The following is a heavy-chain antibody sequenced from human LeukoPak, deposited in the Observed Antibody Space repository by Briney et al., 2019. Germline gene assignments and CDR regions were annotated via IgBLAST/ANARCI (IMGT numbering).Heavy chain of an antibody. CDR1: GGSFSGYY. Sequence: SETLSLTCAVYGGSFSGYYWSWIRQPPGKGLEWIGGINHSGSTNYNPSLKSRVTISVDTSKNQFSLKLSSVTAADTAVYYCARRPANNYVWGSYRQNQANFDYWGQGTLVTVSS. D-gene: IGHD3-16*02. V-gene: IGHV4-34*01. J-gene: IGHJ4*02. CDR2: INHSGST. CDR3: ARRPANNYVWGSYRQNQANFDY.